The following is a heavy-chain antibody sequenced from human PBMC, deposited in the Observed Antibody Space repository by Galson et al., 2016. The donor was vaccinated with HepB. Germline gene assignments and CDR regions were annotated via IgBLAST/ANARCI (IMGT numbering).Heavy chain of an antibody. CDR1: VFTLSSYW. Sequence: SLRLSCASSVFTLSSYWMHWVRQAPGKGLEWISRINTDGTTADYAGSVKGRFTISRDYAKNTLYLQMNSLGAEDTAVYFCVRDLGYLGYDFGNPGHWGQGTLVTVSS. V-gene: IGHV3-74*01. J-gene: IGHJ4*02. CDR3: VRDLGYLGYDFGNPGH. CDR2: INTDGTTA. D-gene: IGHD5-12*01.